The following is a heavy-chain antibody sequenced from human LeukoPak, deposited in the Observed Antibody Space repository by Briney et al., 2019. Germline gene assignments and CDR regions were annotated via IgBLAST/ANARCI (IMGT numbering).Heavy chain of an antibody. J-gene: IGHJ3*02. D-gene: IGHD6-13*01. CDR1: GYTFTGYD. CDR2: MNPNSGNT. CDR3: ASRTGIAAAGTDAFDI. Sequence: ASVKVSCKASGYTFTGYDINWVRQATGQGLEWMGWMNPNSGNTGYAQKFQGRVTMTRNTSISTAYMELSSLRSEDTAVYYCASRTGIAAAGTDAFDIWGQGTMVTVSS. V-gene: IGHV1-8*01.